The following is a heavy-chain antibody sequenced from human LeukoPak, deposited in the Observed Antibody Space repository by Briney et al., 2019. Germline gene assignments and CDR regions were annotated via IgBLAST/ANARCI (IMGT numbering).Heavy chain of an antibody. J-gene: IGHJ4*02. V-gene: IGHV4-59*01. CDR1: GGSISSYY. Sequence: PSETLSLTCTVSGGSISSYYWSWIRQPPGKGLEWVGYIYYSGSTNYNPSLKSRVTISVDTSKNQFSLKLSSVTAAGTAVYYCARALIPGIAAAGTEFDYWGQGTLVTVSS. D-gene: IGHD6-13*01. CDR3: ARALIPGIAAAGTEFDY. CDR2: IYYSGST.